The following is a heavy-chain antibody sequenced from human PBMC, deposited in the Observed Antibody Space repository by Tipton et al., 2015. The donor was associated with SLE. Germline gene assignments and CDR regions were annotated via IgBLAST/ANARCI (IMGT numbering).Heavy chain of an antibody. CDR3: ARGYCSDGVCYGFGFFDY. V-gene: IGHV4-4*01. CDR1: GGSIRSSNW. D-gene: IGHD2-8*01. CDR2: IHHSGST. J-gene: IGHJ4*02. Sequence: GSLRLSCAVSGGSIRSSNWWSWVRQPPGKGLEWIGEIHHSGSTNSNPSLKSRVTISVDKSKNQFSLKMRPVTAADTAVYFCARGYCSDGVCYGFGFFDYWGQGNLVTVSS.